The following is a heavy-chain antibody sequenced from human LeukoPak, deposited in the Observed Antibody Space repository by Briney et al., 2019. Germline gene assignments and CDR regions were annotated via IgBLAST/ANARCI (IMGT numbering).Heavy chain of an antibody. CDR3: ARDLRASIAARPAY. V-gene: IGHV3-23*01. J-gene: IGHJ4*02. Sequence: GGSLRLSCAASGFTFSTYSMGWVRQAPGKGLEWVSAISGSGGSTYYADSVKGRFTISRDNARKSLYLQMNSLRAEDTAVYYCARDLRASIAARPAYWGQGTLVTVSS. D-gene: IGHD6-6*01. CDR2: ISGSGGST. CDR1: GFTFSTYS.